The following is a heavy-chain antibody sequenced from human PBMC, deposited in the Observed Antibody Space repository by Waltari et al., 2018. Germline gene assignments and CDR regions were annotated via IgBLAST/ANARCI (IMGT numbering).Heavy chain of an antibody. CDR3: AREGVPYAADF. Sequence: EVQLVESGGGLVQPGGSLRLSCAASGFAFSNFWMRWGRQAPGKGLEWVGNIKPDGSEKNYVDSVRGRVSISRDNARDSLYLQMNSLRDEDTAVYYCAREGVPYAADFWGQGTVVTVSS. V-gene: IGHV3-7*01. CDR2: IKPDGSEK. CDR1: GFAFSNFW. J-gene: IGHJ4*02. D-gene: IGHD2-2*01.